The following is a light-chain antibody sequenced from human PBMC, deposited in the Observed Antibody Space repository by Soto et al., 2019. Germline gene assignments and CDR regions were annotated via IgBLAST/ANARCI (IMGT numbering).Light chain of an antibody. Sequence: QSVLTQPASVSGSPGQSITISCTGTSSDVGGYHYVSWYQRHPGKAPKLMIYDVSNRPSRVSNRFSGSRSGNTASLPISGLQGEDEADYYCSSYTSSSTLVVFGGGTKVTVL. CDR2: DVS. V-gene: IGLV2-14*01. CDR1: SSDVGGYHY. J-gene: IGLJ2*01. CDR3: SSYTSSSTLVV.